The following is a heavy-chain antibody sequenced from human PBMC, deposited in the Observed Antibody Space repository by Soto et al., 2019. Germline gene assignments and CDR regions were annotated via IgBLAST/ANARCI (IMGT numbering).Heavy chain of an antibody. CDR3: ARGGGYQYMDV. Sequence: PSETLSLTCAVYGGSFSYYYWSWIRQPPGKGLEWIGEINHRGSTNCIPSLKSRVTISVDTSQNQFSLRLSSVTAADTAVYYCARGGGYQYMDVRDKGTTVTVSS. CDR2: INHRGST. CDR1: GGSFSYYY. J-gene: IGHJ6*03. D-gene: IGHD2-2*01. V-gene: IGHV4-34*01.